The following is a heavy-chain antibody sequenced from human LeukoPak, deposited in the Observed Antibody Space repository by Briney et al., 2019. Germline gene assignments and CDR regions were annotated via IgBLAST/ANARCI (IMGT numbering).Heavy chain of an antibody. D-gene: IGHD6-6*01. CDR1: GFTFSSYA. CDR2: ISGSGGST. J-gene: IGHJ4*02. V-gene: IGHV3-23*01. CDR3: ATLVSSSSAY. Sequence: AGGSLRLSCAASGFTFSSYAMSWVRQAPGKGLEWVSAISGSGGSTYYADSVKDRFTISRDNSKNTLYLQMNSLRAEDTAVYYCATLVSSSSAYWGQGTLVTVSS.